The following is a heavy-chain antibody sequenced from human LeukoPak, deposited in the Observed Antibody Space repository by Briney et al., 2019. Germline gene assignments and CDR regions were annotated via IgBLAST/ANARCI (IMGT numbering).Heavy chain of an antibody. CDR3: ARGRRLRGSGSYFDY. Sequence: PGGSLRLSCAASGFTFSSYAMHWVRQAPGKGLEWVAVISYDGSSKYYADSVKGRFTISRDNSKNTLYLQMNSLRAEDTAVYYCARGRRLRGSGSYFDYWGQGTLVTVSS. CDR2: ISYDGSSK. D-gene: IGHD3-10*01. CDR1: GFTFSSYA. J-gene: IGHJ4*02. V-gene: IGHV3-30-3*01.